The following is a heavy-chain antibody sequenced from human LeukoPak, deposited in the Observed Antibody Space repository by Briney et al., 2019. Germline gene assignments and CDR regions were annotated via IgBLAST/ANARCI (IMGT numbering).Heavy chain of an antibody. D-gene: IGHD2-2*01. Sequence: GESLKISCQGSGYSFTTYWIAWVRQMPGKGLGWMGIIYAGDSDTRYSPSFQGQVTISADKSISTAYLQWSSLKASDTAMYYCVRKGYCATTRCYYGLDVWGKGTTVTVSS. V-gene: IGHV5-51*01. CDR3: VRKGYCATTRCYYGLDV. CDR2: IYAGDSDT. J-gene: IGHJ6*04. CDR1: GYSFTTYW.